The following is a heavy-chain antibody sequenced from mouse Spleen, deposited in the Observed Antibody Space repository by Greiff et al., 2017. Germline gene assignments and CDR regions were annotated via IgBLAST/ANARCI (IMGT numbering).Heavy chain of an antibody. CDR1: GFTFSSYT. CDR3: ARQHFDY. CDR2: ISNGGGST. J-gene: IGHJ2*01. V-gene: IGHV5-12-2*01. Sequence: EVKLVESGGGLVQPGGSLKLSCAASGFTFSSYTMSWVRQTPEKRLEWVAYISNGGGSTYYPDTVKGRFTISRDNAKNTLYLQMSSLESEDTAMYYCARQHFDYWGQGTTLTVSS.